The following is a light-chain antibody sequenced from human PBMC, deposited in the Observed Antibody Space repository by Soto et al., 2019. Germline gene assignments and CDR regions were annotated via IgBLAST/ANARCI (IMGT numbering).Light chain of an antibody. V-gene: IGLV1-40*01. CDR1: GSNIGAGYE. J-gene: IGLJ1*01. CDR2: ENN. Sequence: SVLTQPPSVSEAPGQRVTISCTGSGSNIGAGYEAHWYQQVPGTAPKLLIYENNNRPSGVPDRFSGSKSGTSASLAITGLQAEDEAEYYCQSYDSSLSGYVFGTGTKLTVL. CDR3: QSYDSSLSGYV.